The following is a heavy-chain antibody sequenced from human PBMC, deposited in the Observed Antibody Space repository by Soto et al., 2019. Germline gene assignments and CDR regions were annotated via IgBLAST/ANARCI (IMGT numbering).Heavy chain of an antibody. Sequence: EVNLVASGGGLVQPGGSLRLSCAASGFTFSNSDMPCVRQGAGKVLEWFSGIGPVGEAYYPPSVRGRFTISRENGKHFLFLQMHGLRAEDTAVYCCARVTGAQLLYFDLWGRGTLVTVSS. J-gene: IGHJ2*01. CDR1: GFTFSNSD. D-gene: IGHD2-2*01. CDR2: IGPVGEA. CDR3: ARVTGAQLLYFDL. V-gene: IGHV3-13*01.